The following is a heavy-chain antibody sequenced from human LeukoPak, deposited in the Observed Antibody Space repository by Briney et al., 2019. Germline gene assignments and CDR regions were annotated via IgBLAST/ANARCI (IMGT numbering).Heavy chain of an antibody. J-gene: IGHJ4*02. CDR2: ISAYNGDT. CDR1: GYTFTHYG. V-gene: IGHV1-18*01. D-gene: IGHD1-20*01. Sequence: ASVKVSCKASGYTFTHYGLTWVRQAPGQGLEWMGWISAYNGDTNFAQRLQGRVTMTTDTSTSTGYMELRSLTSDDTAVYYCARLGLTGTAKFDFWGQGTPVTVSS. CDR3: ARLGLTGTAKFDF.